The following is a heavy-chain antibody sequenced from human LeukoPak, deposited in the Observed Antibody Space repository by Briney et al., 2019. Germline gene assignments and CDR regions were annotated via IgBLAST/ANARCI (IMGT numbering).Heavy chain of an antibody. V-gene: IGHV3-21*01. J-gene: IGHJ5*02. CDR3: ARTKNNWFDP. Sequence: GGSLRLSCAASGFTFSSYSMNWVRQAPGKGLEWVSSISGSSSYIYYADSVKGRFTISRDNAKNSLYLQMNSLRAEDTAVYYCARTKNNWFDPWGQGTLVTVSS. CDR2: ISGSSSYI. CDR1: GFTFSSYS.